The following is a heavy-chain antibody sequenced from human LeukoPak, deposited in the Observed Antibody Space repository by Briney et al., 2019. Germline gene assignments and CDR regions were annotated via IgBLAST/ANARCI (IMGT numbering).Heavy chain of an antibody. CDR2: IYYSGST. CDR3: ARDPSGYFNY. Sequence: SETLSLTCTVSGGSVSSGNYYWSWIRQPPGKGLDWIGYIYYSGSTNYNPSLKSRVTISVDTSKNQFSLRLSSVTAADTAVYYCARDPSGYFNYWGQGTLATVPS. V-gene: IGHV4-61*01. D-gene: IGHD3-22*01. J-gene: IGHJ4*02. CDR1: GGSVSSGNYY.